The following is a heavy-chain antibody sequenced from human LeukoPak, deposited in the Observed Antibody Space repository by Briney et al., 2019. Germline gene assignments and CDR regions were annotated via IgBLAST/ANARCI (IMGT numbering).Heavy chain of an antibody. V-gene: IGHV1-18*01. CDR1: DYTFTSYG. Sequence: ASVKVSCKASDYTFTSYGISWVRQAPGQGLEWMGWISAYNGNTNYAQKLQGRVTMTTDTSTSTAYMELRSLRSDDTAVYYCARDGYYDSSGYYLNWFDPWGQGTLVTVSS. CDR2: ISAYNGNT. J-gene: IGHJ5*02. CDR3: ARDGYYDSSGYYLNWFDP. D-gene: IGHD3-22*01.